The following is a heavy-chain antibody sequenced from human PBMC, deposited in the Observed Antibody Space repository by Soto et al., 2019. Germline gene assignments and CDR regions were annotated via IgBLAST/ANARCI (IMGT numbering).Heavy chain of an antibody. V-gene: IGHV4-31*03. CDR2: IYYSGST. CDR1: GGSISSGGYY. Sequence: QVQLQESGPGLVKPSQTLSLTCTVSGGSISSGGYYWSWIRQHPGKGLEWIGYIYYSGSTYYNPSLKTRLTISVDRSKNQSSLKLSSVTAADTAVYYCARSGYSYGPNPLLYWGQGTLVTVSS. D-gene: IGHD5-18*01. CDR3: ARSGYSYGPNPLLY. J-gene: IGHJ4*02.